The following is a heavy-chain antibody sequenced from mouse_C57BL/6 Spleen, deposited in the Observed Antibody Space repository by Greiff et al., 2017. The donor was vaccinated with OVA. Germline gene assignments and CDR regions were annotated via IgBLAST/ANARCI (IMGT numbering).Heavy chain of an antibody. CDR3: AGGYYSWYFDV. V-gene: IGHV5-4*01. CDR2: ISDGGSYT. J-gene: IGHJ1*03. Sequence: EVHLVESGGGLVKPGGSLKLSCAASGFTFTSYAMSWVRQTPEKRLEWVATISDGGSYTYYPAHVKGRFTISRDNAKHHLFLQISHLKSEDTAMYYCAGGYYSWYFDVWGTGTTVTVSS. CDR1: GFTFTSYA. D-gene: IGHD1-1*01.